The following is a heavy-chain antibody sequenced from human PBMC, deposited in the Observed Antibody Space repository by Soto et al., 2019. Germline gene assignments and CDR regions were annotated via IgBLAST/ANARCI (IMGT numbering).Heavy chain of an antibody. Sequence: QVQLQQWGAGLLKPSETLSLTCAVYGGSFSGYYWSWIRQPPGKGLEWIGEISHIGSTTYNPSLKSRVTISVDTSKNQFSLKLSSVTAADTAVYYCARGATAVEHYYYYGLDVWGQGTTVTVSS. D-gene: IGHD4-17*01. CDR2: ISHIGST. V-gene: IGHV4-34*01. CDR3: ARGATAVEHYYYYGLDV. CDR1: GGSFSGYY. J-gene: IGHJ6*02.